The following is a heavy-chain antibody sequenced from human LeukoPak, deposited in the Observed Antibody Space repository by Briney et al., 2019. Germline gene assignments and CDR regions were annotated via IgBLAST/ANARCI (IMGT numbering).Heavy chain of an antibody. Sequence: PGGSLRLSCAASGFTVSSNYMSWVRQAPGKGLEWVSVIYSGGSTYYADSVKGRFTISRDNSKNTLYLQMNSLRAEDTAVYYCAREVAAWVSYYYYYMDVWGKGTTVTVSS. V-gene: IGHV3-53*01. CDR3: AREVAAWVSYYYYYMDV. J-gene: IGHJ6*03. CDR1: GFTVSSNY. D-gene: IGHD6-6*01. CDR2: IYSGGST.